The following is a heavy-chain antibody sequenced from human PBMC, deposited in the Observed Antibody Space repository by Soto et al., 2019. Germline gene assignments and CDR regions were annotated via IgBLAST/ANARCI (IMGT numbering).Heavy chain of an antibody. V-gene: IGHV4-30-4*01. J-gene: IGHJ5*02. D-gene: IGHD5-18*01. CDR2: IYYSGST. Sequence: QVQLQESGPGLVKPSQTLSLTCTVSGGSISSGDYYWSWIRQPPGKGLEWIGYIYYSGSTYYNPAPKSRVTISVATSKNHFSLTLSSVTAADTAVYYCATLKLGYSTFDPWGQGTLVTVSS. CDR1: GGSISSGDYY. CDR3: ATLKLGYSTFDP.